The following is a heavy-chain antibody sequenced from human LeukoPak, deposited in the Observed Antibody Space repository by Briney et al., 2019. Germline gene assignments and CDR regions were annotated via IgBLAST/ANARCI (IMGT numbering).Heavy chain of an antibody. CDR3: SIDPATVRSR. J-gene: IGHJ4*02. Sequence: ASVKVSCKVPGHSLTELSMHWVRQAPGKGLEWMGGSDPEDGETIYAQKFQGRVTMTEDTSTDTAFMELSSLRSEDTAVYYCSIDPATVRSRWGQGTLVTVSS. D-gene: IGHD4-11*01. CDR2: SDPEDGET. CDR1: GHSLTELS. V-gene: IGHV1-24*01.